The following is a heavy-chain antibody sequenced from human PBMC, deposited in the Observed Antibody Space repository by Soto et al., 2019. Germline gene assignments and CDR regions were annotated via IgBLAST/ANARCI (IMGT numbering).Heavy chain of an antibody. J-gene: IGHJ4*02. Sequence: GGSLRLSCAASGFTFSSYAMSWVRQAPGKGLEWVSAISGSGGSTYYADSVKGRFTISRDNSKNTLYLQMNSLRAEDTAVYYCAKERTGVVVVPAAMNDYWGQGTLVTVSS. D-gene: IGHD2-2*01. CDR2: ISGSGGST. CDR3: AKERTGVVVVPAAMNDY. CDR1: GFTFSSYA. V-gene: IGHV3-23*01.